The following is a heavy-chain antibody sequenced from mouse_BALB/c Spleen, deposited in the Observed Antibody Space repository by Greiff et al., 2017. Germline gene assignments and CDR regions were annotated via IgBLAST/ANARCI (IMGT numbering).Heavy chain of an antibody. CDR2: ISSGSSTI. CDR3: ARSTMIDY. Sequence: EVNVVESGGGLVQPGGSRKLSCAASGFTFSSFGMHWVRQAPEKGLEWVAYISSGSSTIYYADTVKGRFTISRDNPKNTLFLQMTSLRSEDTAMYYCARSTMIDYWGQGTTLTVSS. V-gene: IGHV5-17*02. CDR1: GFTFSSFG. J-gene: IGHJ2*01. D-gene: IGHD2-4*01.